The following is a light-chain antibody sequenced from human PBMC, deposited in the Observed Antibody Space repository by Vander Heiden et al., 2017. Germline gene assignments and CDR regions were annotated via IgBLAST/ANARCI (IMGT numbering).Light chain of an antibody. CDR1: SSDVGGYNY. V-gene: IGLV2-11*01. Sequence: QSALTQPPSVSGSRGQSVTISCTGTSSDVGGYNYVPWYQQHPGQAPILMIYNVAQRPSGVPDRFSGSKSGNTASLTISGLQAEDEADYYCCSYAGSYVVVFGTGTTVTVL. J-gene: IGLJ1*01. CDR3: CSYAGSYVVV. CDR2: NVA.